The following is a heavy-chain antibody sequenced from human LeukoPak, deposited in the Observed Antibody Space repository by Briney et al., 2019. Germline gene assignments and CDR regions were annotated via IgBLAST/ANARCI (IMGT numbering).Heavy chain of an antibody. D-gene: IGHD3-3*01. Sequence: SETLSLTCTVSGGSISSYYWSWIRQPPGKGLEWIGYIYYSGSTIYNPSLKSRVTISVDTSKNQFSLKLSSVTAADTAVYYCATGWSGYYWTTWGQGTLVAVSS. J-gene: IGHJ5*02. CDR3: ATGWSGYYWTT. CDR2: IYYSGST. V-gene: IGHV4-59*08. CDR1: GGSISSYY.